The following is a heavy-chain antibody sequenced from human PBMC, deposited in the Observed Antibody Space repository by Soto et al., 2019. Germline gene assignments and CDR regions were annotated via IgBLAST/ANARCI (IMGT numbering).Heavy chain of an antibody. CDR2: ISGSGGST. CDR3: AKDAQKYCTNGVCYYYYYGMDV. Sequence: GGSLRLSCAASGFTFSSYAMSWVRQAPGKGLEWVSAISGSGGSTYYADSVKGRFTISRDNSKNTLYLQMNSLRAEDTAVYYCAKDAQKYCTNGVCYYYYYGMDVWGQGTTVTVSS. D-gene: IGHD2-8*01. CDR1: GFTFSSYA. V-gene: IGHV3-23*01. J-gene: IGHJ6*02.